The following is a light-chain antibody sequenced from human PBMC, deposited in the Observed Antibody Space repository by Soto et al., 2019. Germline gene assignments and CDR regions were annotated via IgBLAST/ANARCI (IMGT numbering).Light chain of an antibody. Sequence: QPVLTQPPSASGTPGQRVNISCSGSSSNIGSNYVYWYRQFPGTAPKLLIQRNNQRPSGVPARFSGSKSGTSASLAISGLRSEDEADYYCVSYTTSASYVFGTGTKLTVL. CDR1: SSNIGSNY. CDR3: VSYTTSASYV. V-gene: IGLV1-47*01. CDR2: RNN. J-gene: IGLJ1*01.